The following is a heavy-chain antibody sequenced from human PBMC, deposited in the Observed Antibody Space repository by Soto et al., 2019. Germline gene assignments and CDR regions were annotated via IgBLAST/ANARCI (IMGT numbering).Heavy chain of an antibody. Sequence: SETLSLTCAVYGGSFSGYYWSWIRQPPGKWLEWIGEINHSGSTNYNPSLKSRVTISVDTSKKQFSLKLSSVTAADTAVYYCASSFPAAGASYYYYYGMDVWGQGTTVTVSS. D-gene: IGHD6-13*01. CDR3: ASSFPAAGASYYYYYGMDV. J-gene: IGHJ6*02. V-gene: IGHV4-34*01. CDR2: INHSGST. CDR1: GGSFSGYY.